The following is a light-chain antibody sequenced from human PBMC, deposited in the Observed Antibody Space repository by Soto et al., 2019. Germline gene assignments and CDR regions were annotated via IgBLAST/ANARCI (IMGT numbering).Light chain of an antibody. CDR1: ESVAGNY. CDR3: QQYSYSPRT. CDR2: GVF. J-gene: IGKJ1*01. V-gene: IGKV3-20*01. Sequence: IVLTQSPGTLSVSPGERVTLSCRASESVAGNYLAWYQQKPGQAPRLLIYGVFYRATDILYRFSCSGSGTCFFLSIDRIESKDFELFYFQQYSYSPRTVGQGTKVEFK.